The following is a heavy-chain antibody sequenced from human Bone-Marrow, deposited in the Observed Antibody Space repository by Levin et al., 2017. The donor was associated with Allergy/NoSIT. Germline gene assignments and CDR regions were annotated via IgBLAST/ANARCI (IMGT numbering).Heavy chain of an antibody. CDR3: AREDYRSFDF. CDR2: IKPDGTEK. V-gene: IGHV3-7*01. J-gene: IGHJ4*02. D-gene: IGHD3-16*01. CDR1: GFTFSAYW. Sequence: PGGSLRLSCAASGFTFSAYWVTWVRQAPGKGLEWVANIKPDGTEKSYADSVKGRFTISRDNARNSLLLQMSSLRADDTAVYYCAREDYRSFDFWGQGTLVTVSS.